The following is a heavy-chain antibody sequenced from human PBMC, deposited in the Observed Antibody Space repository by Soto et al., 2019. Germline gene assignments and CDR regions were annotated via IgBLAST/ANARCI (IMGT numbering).Heavy chain of an antibody. D-gene: IGHD2-2*01. CDR3: ARDSLAYCSSTSCYPG. CDR2: IIPILGIA. V-gene: IGHV1-69*04. Sequence: GASVKVSCKASGGTFSSYTISWVRQAPGQGLEWMGRIIPILGIANYAQKFQGRVTITADKSTSTAYMGLSSLRSEDTAVYYCARDSLAYCSSTSCYPGWGQGTLVTVSS. CDR1: GGTFSSYT. J-gene: IGHJ4*02.